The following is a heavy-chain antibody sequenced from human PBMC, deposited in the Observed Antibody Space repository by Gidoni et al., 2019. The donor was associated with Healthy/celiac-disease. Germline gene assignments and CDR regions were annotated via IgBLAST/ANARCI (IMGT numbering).Heavy chain of an antibody. D-gene: IGHD5-12*01. CDR1: GFTFTSSA. Sequence: QMQLVQSGPEVKKPGTSVKVSCKASGFTFTSSAMQWVRQARGQRLEWIGWIVVGSGNTNYAQKFQERVTITRDMSTSTAYMELSSLRSEDTAVYYCAASGLSGYDGNGMDVWGQGTTVTVSS. J-gene: IGHJ6*02. CDR3: AASGLSGYDGNGMDV. CDR2: IVVGSGNT. V-gene: IGHV1-58*02.